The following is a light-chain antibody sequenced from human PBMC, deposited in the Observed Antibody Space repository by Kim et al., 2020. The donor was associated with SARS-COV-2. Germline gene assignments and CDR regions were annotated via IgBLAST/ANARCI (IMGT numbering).Light chain of an antibody. CDR3: AAWDDSLNGRV. CDR2: SNN. CDR1: SFNIGSNT. V-gene: IGLV1-44*01. J-gene: IGLJ3*02. Sequence: QSVLTQPPSASGTPGQSVTISCSGSSFNIGSNTVNWYQQLPGTAPKLLIYSNNQRPSGVPDRFSGSKSGTSASLAISGLHSEDEADYYCAAWDDSLNGRVFGGGTKLTVL.